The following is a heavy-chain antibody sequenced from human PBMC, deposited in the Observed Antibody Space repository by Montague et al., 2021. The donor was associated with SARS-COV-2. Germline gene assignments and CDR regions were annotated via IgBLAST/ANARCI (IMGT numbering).Heavy chain of an antibody. V-gene: IGHV4-30-4*01. J-gene: IGHJ5*02. CDR1: GGSISSGDYY. Sequence: SQTLSLTCTVSGGSISSGDYYWSWIRQPPGKGLEWIGYIYYSGRTYYNPSLKSRVTMSIDMSKNQFSLNLTFVTAADTALYYCARDGPSNYNYIDPRGPGILVTVSS. CDR2: IYYSGRT. CDR3: ARDGPSNYNYIDP. D-gene: IGHD4-11*01.